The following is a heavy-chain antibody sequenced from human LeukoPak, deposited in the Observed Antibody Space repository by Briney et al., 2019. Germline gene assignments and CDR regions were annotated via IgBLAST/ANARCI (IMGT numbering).Heavy chain of an antibody. Sequence: QSGGSLRLSCAASGFTFSSYWMHWVRQAPGKGLVWVSRIKSDGSTRYADSVKGGFTISRDNAKNTVSLQMTSLRAEDTGVYYCARAPSEIGGYYPEYFRHWGQGTLVIVSS. CDR1: GFTFSSYW. CDR3: ARAPSEIGGYYPEYFRH. D-gene: IGHD3-22*01. V-gene: IGHV3-74*01. CDR2: IKSDGST. J-gene: IGHJ1*01.